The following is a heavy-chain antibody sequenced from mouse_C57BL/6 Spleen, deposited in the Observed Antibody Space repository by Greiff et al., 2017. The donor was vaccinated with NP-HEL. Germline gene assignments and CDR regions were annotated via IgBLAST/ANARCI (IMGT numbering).Heavy chain of an antibody. D-gene: IGHD4-1*01. CDR3: ARSEVTGPVDY. CDR1: GYTFTSYG. J-gene: IGHJ2*01. V-gene: IGHV1-81*01. Sequence: VQLQQSGAELARPGASVKLSCKASGYTFTSYGISWVKQRTGQGLEWIGEIYPRSGNTYYNEKFKGKATLTADKSSSTAYMELRSLTSDDSAVYFCARSEVTGPVDYWGQGTTLTVSS. CDR2: IYPRSGNT.